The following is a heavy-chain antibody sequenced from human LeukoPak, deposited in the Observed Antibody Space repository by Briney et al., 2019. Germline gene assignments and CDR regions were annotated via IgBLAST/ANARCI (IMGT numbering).Heavy chain of an antibody. CDR2: IYYSGST. Sequence: SETLSLTCTVSGGSISSYYWSWIRQPPGKGLEWIGYIYYSGSTNYNPSLKSRVTISVDTSKNQFSLKLSSVTAADTAVYYCAREGIVESFDIWDQGTMVTVSS. D-gene: IGHD2-15*01. CDR3: AREGIVESFDI. J-gene: IGHJ3*02. CDR1: GGSISSYY. V-gene: IGHV4-59*01.